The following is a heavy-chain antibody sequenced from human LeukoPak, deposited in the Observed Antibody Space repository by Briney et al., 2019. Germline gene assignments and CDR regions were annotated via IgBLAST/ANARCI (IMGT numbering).Heavy chain of an antibody. V-gene: IGHV3-23*01. CDR2: ISGSGGST. CDR3: AKDKVKGYSGYDSYFDY. D-gene: IGHD5-12*01. Sequence: GGSLRLSCAASGFTFSSYAMSWVRQAPGKGLEWVSAISGSGGSTYYADSVKGRFTISRDNSKNTLYLQMNSLRAEGTAVYYCAKDKVKGYSGYDSYFDYWGQGTLVTVSS. J-gene: IGHJ4*02. CDR1: GFTFSSYA.